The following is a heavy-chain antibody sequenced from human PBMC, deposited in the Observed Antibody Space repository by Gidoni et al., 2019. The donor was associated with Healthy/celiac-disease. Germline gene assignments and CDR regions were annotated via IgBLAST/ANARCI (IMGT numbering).Heavy chain of an antibody. CDR1: GFTFSSYG. V-gene: IGHV3-30*18. Sequence: LVESGGGVVQPGRSLRLSCAASGFTFSSYGMHWVRQAPGKGLEWVAVISYEGSNKYYADSVKGRFTISRDNSKNTLYLQMNSLRAEDTAVYYCAKSPGGDIVVVPAVDYWGQGTLVTVSS. J-gene: IGHJ4*02. CDR3: AKSPGGDIVVVPAVDY. CDR2: ISYEGSNK. D-gene: IGHD2-2*01.